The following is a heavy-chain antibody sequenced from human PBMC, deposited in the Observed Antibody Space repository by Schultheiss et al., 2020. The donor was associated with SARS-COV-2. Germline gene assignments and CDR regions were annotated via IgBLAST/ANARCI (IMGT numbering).Heavy chain of an antibody. J-gene: IGHJ4*02. V-gene: IGHV4-4*07. CDR2: IYSSGTT. Sequence: SETLSLTCTVSGGSISSYYWSWIRQPPGKGLEWIGRIYSSGTTDYNSSLKSRVTMSVDTSTNQFSLKLTSVTAADTAVYYCARDELGYCSGGSCPLYFDNCGQGTLVTVSS. CDR1: GGSISSYY. D-gene: IGHD2-15*01. CDR3: ARDELGYCSGGSCPLYFDN.